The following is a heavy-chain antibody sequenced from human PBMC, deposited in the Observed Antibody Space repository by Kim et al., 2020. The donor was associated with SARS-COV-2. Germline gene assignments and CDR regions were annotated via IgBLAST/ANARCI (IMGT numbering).Heavy chain of an antibody. CDR3: ARFGLSSSRFSDY. V-gene: IGHV5-51*01. Sequence: GESLKISCRGSGSSFSNYWIAWVRQMSGKGLEWMGIIYPGDSDTRYNPSFQGQVTISGDKSVSTAYLQWNSLKASDTAMYYCARFGLSSSRFSDYWGQGTLVTVSS. CDR2: IYPGDSDT. J-gene: IGHJ4*02. D-gene: IGHD6-19*01. CDR1: GSSFSNYW.